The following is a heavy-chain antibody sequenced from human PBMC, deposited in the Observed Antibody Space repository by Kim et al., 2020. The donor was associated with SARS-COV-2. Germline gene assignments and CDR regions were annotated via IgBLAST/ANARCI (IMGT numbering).Heavy chain of an antibody. Sequence: GGSLRLSCVASGFSFSNYGMHWVRQAPGKGLEWVGIVSYEGRNTYYSNSVMGRFTISRDNSKNTVFLQMNSLITEDTGAYYCVEEAGFTTTVVDDYFDY. CDR1: GFSFSNYG. CDR3: VEEAGFTTTVVDDYFDY. CDR2: VSYEGRNT. D-gene: IGHD4-4*01. J-gene: IGHJ4*01. V-gene: IGHV3-30*18.